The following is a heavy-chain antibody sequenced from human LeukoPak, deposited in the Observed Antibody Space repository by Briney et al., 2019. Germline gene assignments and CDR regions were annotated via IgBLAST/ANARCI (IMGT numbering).Heavy chain of an antibody. CDR3: ARLNPGHPWRCYFDY. D-gene: IGHD3-10*01. J-gene: IGHJ4*02. V-gene: IGHV4-59*08. CDR1: GGSISSYY. CDR2: IYYSGST. Sequence: SETLSLTCTVSGGSISSYYWSWIRQPPGKGLEWIGYIYYSGSTNYNPSLKSRVTISVDTSKNQFSLKLSSVTAADTAVYYCARLNPGHPWRCYFDYWGQGTLVTVSS.